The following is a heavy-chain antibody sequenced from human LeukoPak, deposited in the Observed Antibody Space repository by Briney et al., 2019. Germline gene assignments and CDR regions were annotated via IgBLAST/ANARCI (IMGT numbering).Heavy chain of an antibody. J-gene: IGHJ6*02. CDR1: GGXISTYY. V-gene: IGHV4-59*01. CDR2: IYYSGNT. CDR3: ARAHRGQGYYYGMDV. D-gene: IGHD1-14*01. Sequence: SETLSLTCTGSGGXISTYYLSWIRQPPGKGLEWLGYIYYSGNTNYYPALTSRVHISGDTSKNQFSLKLRSVTAADTAVYYCARAHRGQGYYYGMDVGGQGTTVSVSS.